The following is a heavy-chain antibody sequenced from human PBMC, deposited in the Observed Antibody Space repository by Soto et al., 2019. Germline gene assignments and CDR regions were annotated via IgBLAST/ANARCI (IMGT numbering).Heavy chain of an antibody. CDR2: MNPNTGNS. J-gene: IGHJ4*02. V-gene: IGHV1-8*01. CDR1: GYTFTSYD. Sequence: ASVKVSCKASGYTFTSYDIYWVRQATGQGLEWMGWMNPNTGNSGYAQKFQGRVTMTSDTSISTAHMELSSLRSEDTAVYYCARRAETNGWNAFGADKYYFDFWGQGTLVTVSS. CDR3: ARRAETNGWNAFGADKYYFDF. D-gene: IGHD1-1*01.